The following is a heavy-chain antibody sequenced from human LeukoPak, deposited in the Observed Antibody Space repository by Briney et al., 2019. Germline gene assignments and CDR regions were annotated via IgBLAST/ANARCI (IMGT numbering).Heavy chain of an antibody. D-gene: IGHD6-19*01. CDR1: GFTFSSYS. CDR2: ISYDGSNK. V-gene: IGHV3-30*18. Sequence: GGSLRLSCAASGFTFSSYSMNWVRQAPGKGLEWVAVISYDGSNKYYADSVKGRFTISRDNSKNTLYLQMNSLRAENTAVYYCAKAHLWYSSGWYYFDYWGQGTLVTVSS. J-gene: IGHJ4*02. CDR3: AKAHLWYSSGWYYFDY.